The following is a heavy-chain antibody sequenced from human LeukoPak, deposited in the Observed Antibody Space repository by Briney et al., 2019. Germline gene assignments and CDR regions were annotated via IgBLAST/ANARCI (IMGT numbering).Heavy chain of an antibody. CDR1: GFAFSNFA. J-gene: IGHJ4*02. CDR3: AKGTSTIAARPDF. CDR2: ISGGGGPT. V-gene: IGHV3-23*01. D-gene: IGHD6-6*01. Sequence: GGSLRLSCEASGFAFSNFAMNWIRQTPGKGLEWVSVISGGGGPTYYSDSVKGRFTISRDNSKNTLYLQMDSLRADDTAVYFCAKGTSTIAARPDFWGQGTRVTVSS.